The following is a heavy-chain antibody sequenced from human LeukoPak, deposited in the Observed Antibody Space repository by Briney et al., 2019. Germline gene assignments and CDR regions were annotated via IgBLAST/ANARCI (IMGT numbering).Heavy chain of an antibody. CDR2: MNPNSGNT. V-gene: IGHV1-8*02. CDR1: GYTFTGYY. D-gene: IGHD6-19*01. CDR3: ARDFSSGWYNYYYYMDV. Sequence: ASVKVSCKASGYTFTGYYMHWVRQATGQGLEWMGWMNPNSGNTGYAQKFQGRVTMTRNTSISTAYMELSSLRSEDTAVYYCARDFSSGWYNYYYYMDVWGKGTTVTISS. J-gene: IGHJ6*03.